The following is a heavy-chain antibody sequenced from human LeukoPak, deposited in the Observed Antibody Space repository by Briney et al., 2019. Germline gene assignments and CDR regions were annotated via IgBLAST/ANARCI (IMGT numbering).Heavy chain of an antibody. D-gene: IGHD6-13*01. CDR1: GFTFSGFS. Sequence: GGSLRLSCTASGFTFSGFSMHWVRQAPGKGLEWLSYISTSSRSTYYADSVKGRFTISRDNSKNTVYLQMNSLRAEDTAVYYCARGPDSSNWYEPVDYWGQGTLVTVSS. V-gene: IGHV3-48*01. J-gene: IGHJ4*02. CDR2: ISTSSRST. CDR3: ARGPDSSNWYEPVDY.